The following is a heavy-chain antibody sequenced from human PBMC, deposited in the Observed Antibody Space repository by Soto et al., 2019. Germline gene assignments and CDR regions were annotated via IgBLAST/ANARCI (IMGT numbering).Heavy chain of an antibody. CDR3: AARPYYYYGLDV. V-gene: IGHV4-4*07. D-gene: IGHD3-10*01. CDR1: GGSMSKFY. Sequence: SETLSLTCSVSGGSMSKFYWSWIRKTAGKGLEWMGRVYATGTSDYNPSLRSRIAMSVDISKKTFSLRLRSVTAADTGVYYCAARPYYYYGLDVWGQGTTVTVSS. CDR2: VYATGTS. J-gene: IGHJ6*02.